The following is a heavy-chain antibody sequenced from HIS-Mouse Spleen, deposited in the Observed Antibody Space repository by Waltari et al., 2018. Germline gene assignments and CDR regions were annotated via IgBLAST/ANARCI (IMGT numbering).Heavy chain of an antibody. CDR1: GFTFRNAW. CDR2: IKRKTDGGTT. Sequence: EVQLVESGGGLVKPGGSLRLSCAASGFTFRNAWMSWGRQVPGKGQKWVGRIKRKTDGGTTDYAAPVKGRFTISRDDSKNTLYLQMNSLKTEDTAVYYCIATTGYWGQGTLVTVSS. V-gene: IGHV3-15*01. CDR3: IATTGY. J-gene: IGHJ4*02. D-gene: IGHD3-9*01.